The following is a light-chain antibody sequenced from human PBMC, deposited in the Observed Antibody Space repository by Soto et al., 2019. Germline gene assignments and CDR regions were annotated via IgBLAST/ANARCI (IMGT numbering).Light chain of an antibody. Sequence: QSVLTQPASVSGSPGQSITISCTGTSSDIGGYNYVSWYQQHPGKAPKLMIYEVSNRPSGVSNRFSGSKSANTASLTISGLQAEDEADYYCISYTSNNTLYVFGTGTKLTVL. CDR1: SSDIGGYNY. CDR3: ISYTSNNTLYV. V-gene: IGLV2-14*01. J-gene: IGLJ1*01. CDR2: EVS.